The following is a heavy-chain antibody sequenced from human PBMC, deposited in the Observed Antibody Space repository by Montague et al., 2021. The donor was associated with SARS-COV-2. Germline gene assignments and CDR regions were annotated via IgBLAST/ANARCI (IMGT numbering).Heavy chain of an antibody. CDR3: ARVDSSGPGEY. Sequence: SETLSLTCTRPVSWHKGAFWSCIRQHPRHQLKSYADISDNRNTKYNPSLQSRVTISVDTARNQFSLKLLSVTAADTAFYYCARVDSSGPGEYWGQGILVSVSS. V-gene: IGHV4-59*08. J-gene: IGHJ4*02. CDR2: ISDNRNT. CDR1: VSWHKGAF. D-gene: IGHD3-22*01.